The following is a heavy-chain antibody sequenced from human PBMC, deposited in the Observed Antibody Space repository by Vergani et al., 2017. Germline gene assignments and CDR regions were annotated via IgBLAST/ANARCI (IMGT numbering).Heavy chain of an antibody. J-gene: IGHJ4*02. D-gene: IGHD2-2*01. CDR3: ARDCSSTSCYGEVDY. V-gene: IGHV3-30*03. CDR1: GFAFGGYG. Sequence: QVQLVESGGGMVQPGRSLRLSCAASGFAFGGYGMHWVRQAPGKGLEWVASISFDGNKKDYTDSVKGRFTISRDSSKTLYLQMDRLTVEDTAIYFCARDCSSTSCYGEVDYWGQGTLVTVSS. CDR2: ISFDGNKK.